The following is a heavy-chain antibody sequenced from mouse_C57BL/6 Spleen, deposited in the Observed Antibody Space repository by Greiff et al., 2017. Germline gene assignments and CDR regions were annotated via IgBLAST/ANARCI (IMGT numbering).Heavy chain of an antibody. CDR1: GYTFTGYW. D-gene: IGHD5-1-1*01. CDR2: ILPGSGCT. CDR3: AEYCKYADFDY. V-gene: IGHV1-9*01. Sequence: VQVVESGAELMKPGASVKLSCKATGYTFTGYWIEWVKQRPGHGLEWIGEILPGSGCTNYNEKFKGQATFTVDTSSNTAYMQLNSLTTEDTAIYYGAEYCKYADFDYWGQGTTLTVSS. J-gene: IGHJ2*01.